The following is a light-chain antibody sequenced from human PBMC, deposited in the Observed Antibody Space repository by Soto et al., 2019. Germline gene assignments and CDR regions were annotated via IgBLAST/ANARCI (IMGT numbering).Light chain of an antibody. V-gene: IGKV2-30*02. CDR2: KVS. CDR3: MQGPQWHPT. Sequence: DVVMTQSPLSLAVTLGQSASISCRSSQSLVHRDGDTHLNWFQQSPGQSPRRLMYKVSNRESGVPDKFRGSGSGSDFTLEISRVEAAYVGVYYCMQGPQWHPTFGQATRLEIK. J-gene: IGKJ5*01. CDR1: QSLVHRDGDTH.